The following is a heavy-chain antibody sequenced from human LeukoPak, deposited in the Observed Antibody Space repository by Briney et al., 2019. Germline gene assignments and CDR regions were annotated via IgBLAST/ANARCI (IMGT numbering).Heavy chain of an antibody. Sequence: SETLSLTCTVSGGSISSYYWSWIRQPPGKGLEWIGYIYYSGSTNYNPSLKSRVTISVDTSKNQFSLKLSSVTAADTAVYCCARQVAGRSLLRFLEWLLIDYWGQGTLVTVSS. CDR2: IYYSGST. D-gene: IGHD3-3*01. J-gene: IGHJ4*02. V-gene: IGHV4-59*08. CDR3: ARQVAGRSLLRFLEWLLIDY. CDR1: GGSISSYY.